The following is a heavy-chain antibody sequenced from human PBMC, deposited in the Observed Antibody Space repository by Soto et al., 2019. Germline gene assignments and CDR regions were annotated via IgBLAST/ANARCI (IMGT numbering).Heavy chain of an antibody. J-gene: IGHJ4*02. V-gene: IGHV3-33*01. CDR2: IWYDGNNK. CDR1: GFTFSNYG. Sequence: QVQLVESGGGVVQPGGYLRLICAASGFTFSNYGMPWVRQAPGKGLEWVAVIWYDGNNKYYADSVKGRFPISRDNPNNTLYVQMTSLRAEDTAVYYCARGLHPLFDYWGQGTLVTVSS. CDR3: ARGLHPLFDY.